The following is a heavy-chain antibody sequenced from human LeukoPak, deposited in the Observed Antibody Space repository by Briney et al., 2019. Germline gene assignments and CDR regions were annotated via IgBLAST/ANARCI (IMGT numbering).Heavy chain of an antibody. CDR2: LDPSDSYT. D-gene: IGHD1-26*01. CDR1: GYSFTSYW. CDR3: ARQGSSGSYLSLGY. Sequence: RGESLKISCKGSGYSFTSYWISWVRQMPGKGLEWMGRLDPSDSYTNYSPSFQGHVTISADKSISTAYLQWSSLKASDTAIYYCARQGSSGSYLSLGYWGQGTLVTVSS. J-gene: IGHJ4*02. V-gene: IGHV5-10-1*01.